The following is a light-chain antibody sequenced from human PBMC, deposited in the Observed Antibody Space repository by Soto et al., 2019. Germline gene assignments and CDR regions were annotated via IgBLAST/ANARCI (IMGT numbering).Light chain of an antibody. J-gene: IGKJ2*01. CDR1: QSISSW. CDR3: QQYNSYSKT. Sequence: IQMTQAPSTLSAAVSDKVTITFRSSQSISSWLAWYQQKPGKAPKLLIYDASSLESGVPSRFSGSGSGTEFTLTISSLQPDDFATYYCQQYNSYSKTFGQGTKVDIK. CDR2: DAS. V-gene: IGKV1-5*01.